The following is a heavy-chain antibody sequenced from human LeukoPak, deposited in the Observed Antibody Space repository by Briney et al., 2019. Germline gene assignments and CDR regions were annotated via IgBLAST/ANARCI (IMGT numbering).Heavy chain of an antibody. V-gene: IGHV3-53*01. CDR2: IFSNGDT. Sequence: LAGGSLTLSCTASEFTVSRNYMLWVRQAPGKGLEWVSLIFSNGDTHYADSVKGRFTISRDTSKNTVSLQMNSLRVEDTAMYYCTRDQMNYWGQRTLVTVSS. J-gene: IGHJ4*02. CDR1: EFTVSRNY. D-gene: IGHD5-24*01. CDR3: TRDQMNY.